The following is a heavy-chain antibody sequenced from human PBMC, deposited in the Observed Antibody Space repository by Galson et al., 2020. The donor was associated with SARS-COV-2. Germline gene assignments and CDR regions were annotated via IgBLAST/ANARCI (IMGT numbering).Heavy chain of an antibody. V-gene: IGHV4-39*01. CDR1: GGSITNSYYF. D-gene: IGHD6-6*01. CDR3: ASPPVPTKYSRLSGFDF. CDR2: IYYSGST. Sequence: ETSETLSLTCTVSGGSITNSYYFWGWIRQPPGKGLEWIGSIYYSGSTFYNPSLKSRLSISVDTSKNQFSLRLNSVTAADTAVYYYASPPVPTKYSRLSGFDFWGQGTLVSVSS. J-gene: IGHJ4*03.